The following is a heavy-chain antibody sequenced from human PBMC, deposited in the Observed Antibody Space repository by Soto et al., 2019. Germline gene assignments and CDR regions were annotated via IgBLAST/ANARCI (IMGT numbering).Heavy chain of an antibody. D-gene: IGHD3-9*01. CDR3: ATEPNYDILTGHNKLGY. Sequence: ASVKVSCTVSGYTLTELSMHWVRQAPGKGLEWMGGFDPEDGETIYAQKFQGRVTMTEDTSTDTAYMELSSLRSEDTAVYYCATEPNYDILTGHNKLGYWGQGTLVTVSS. J-gene: IGHJ4*02. V-gene: IGHV1-24*01. CDR2: FDPEDGET. CDR1: GYTLTELS.